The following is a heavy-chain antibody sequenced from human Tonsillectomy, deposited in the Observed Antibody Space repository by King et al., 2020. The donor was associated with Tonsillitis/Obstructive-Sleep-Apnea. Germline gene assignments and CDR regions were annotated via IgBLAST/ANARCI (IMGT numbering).Heavy chain of an antibody. CDR3: ARGGASYGDYAGYYYYYYMDV. V-gene: IGHV4-34*01. CDR1: GGSFSGYY. CDR2: INHSGST. D-gene: IGHD4-17*01. J-gene: IGHJ6*03. Sequence: VQLQQWGAGLLKPSETLSLTCAVYGGSFSGYYWSWIRQPPGKGLEWIGEINHSGSTNYNPSLKSRVTISVDTSKNQFSLKLSSVTAADTAVYYCARGGASYGDYAGYYYYYYMDVWGKRTTVTVSS.